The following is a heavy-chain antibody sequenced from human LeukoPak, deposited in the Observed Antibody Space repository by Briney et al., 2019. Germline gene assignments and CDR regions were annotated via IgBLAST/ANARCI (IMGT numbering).Heavy chain of an antibody. D-gene: IGHD3-3*01. V-gene: IGHV1-2*02. CDR3: ARGQHSYDFWSGYSLQYFDY. Sequence: EASVKVSCKASGYTFTSYGISWVRQAPGQGLEWMGWINPNSGGTNYAQKFQGRVTMTRDTSISTAYMELSRLRSDDTAVYYCARGQHSYDFWSGYSLQYFDYWGQGTLVTVSS. J-gene: IGHJ4*02. CDR1: GYTFTSYG. CDR2: INPNSGGT.